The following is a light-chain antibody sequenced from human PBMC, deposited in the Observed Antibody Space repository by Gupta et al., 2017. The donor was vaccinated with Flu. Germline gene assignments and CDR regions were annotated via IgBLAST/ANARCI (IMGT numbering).Light chain of an antibody. Sequence: RHCRALHSVSTYLDWYQQNPGQAPRLLIYDASNRDNGVPDRFSGSGSGTDFTLNISSLEPEDFGVYYCQQRSNWPITFGRGTKVEIK. J-gene: IGKJ4*01. CDR1: HSVSTY. V-gene: IGKV3-11*01. CDR2: DAS. CDR3: QQRSNWPIT.